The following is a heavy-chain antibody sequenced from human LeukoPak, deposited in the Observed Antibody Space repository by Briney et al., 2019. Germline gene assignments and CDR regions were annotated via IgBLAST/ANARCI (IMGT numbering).Heavy chain of an antibody. V-gene: IGHV1-2*02. CDR3: ASMVVVPAAADDY. J-gene: IGHJ4*02. D-gene: IGHD2-2*01. CDR2: INPNSGGT. CDR1: GYTFTGYY. Sequence: ASVKVSCKASGYTFTGYYIHWVRQAPGQGLEWMGWINPNSGGTNYAQKFQGRVTMTRDTSISTAYMELSRLRSDDTAVYYCASMVVVPAAADDYWGQGTLVTVSS.